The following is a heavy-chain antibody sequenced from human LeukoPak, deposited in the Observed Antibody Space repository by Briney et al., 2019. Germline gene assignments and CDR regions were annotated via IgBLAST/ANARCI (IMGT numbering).Heavy chain of an antibody. CDR3: ARVVYDFWSGYYGYYYYYMDV. V-gene: IGHV1-69*13. D-gene: IGHD3-3*01. CDR1: GGTFSSYA. Sequence: ASVKVSCKASGGTFSSYAISWVRQAPGQGLEWMGGIIPIFGTANYAQKFQGRVTITADESTSTAYMELSSLRSEDTAVYYCARVVYDFWSGYYGYYYYYMDVWGKGTTVTVSS. J-gene: IGHJ6*03. CDR2: IIPIFGTA.